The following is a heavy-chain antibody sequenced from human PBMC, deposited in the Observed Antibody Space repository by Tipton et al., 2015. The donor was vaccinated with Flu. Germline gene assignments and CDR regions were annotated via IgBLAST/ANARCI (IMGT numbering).Heavy chain of an antibody. CDR1: GDSISTTIYY. CDR2: IYYSGTT. Sequence: TLSLTCTVSGDSISTTIYYRGWVRQPPGKGLEWIGSIYYSGTTYYNPSLKSRVTISVDSSKNEFSLTLASLTAADTAVYYCARDLWNDRRAYYYYGVDVWGRETTVTVSS. CDR3: ARDLWNDRRAYYYYGVDV. D-gene: IGHD1-1*01. V-gene: IGHV4-39*07. J-gene: IGHJ6*04.